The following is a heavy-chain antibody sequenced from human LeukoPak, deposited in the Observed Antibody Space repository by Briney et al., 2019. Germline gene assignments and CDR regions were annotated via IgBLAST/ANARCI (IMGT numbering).Heavy chain of an antibody. Sequence: GGSLRLSCAASGFTFSSYAMSWVRQALGKGLEWVSAISGNGGSTYYADSVKGRFTISRDNSKNTLYLQMNSLRAEDTAVYYCAKVTMIVVVIRSGAIDYWGQGTLVTVSS. CDR3: AKVTMIVVVIRSGAIDY. CDR2: ISGNGGST. D-gene: IGHD3-22*01. CDR1: GFTFSSYA. V-gene: IGHV3-23*01. J-gene: IGHJ4*02.